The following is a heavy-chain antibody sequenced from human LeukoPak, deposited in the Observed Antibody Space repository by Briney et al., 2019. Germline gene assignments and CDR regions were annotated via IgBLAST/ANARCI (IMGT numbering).Heavy chain of an antibody. J-gene: IGHJ4*02. D-gene: IGHD5-24*01. Sequence: PSQTLSLTCTVSGGSISSGAYYWSWIRQHPGKGLEWIGYFYYSGSTHYNPSLKSRVTISVDTSKNQFSLDLSSVTAADTAVYYCARDLGDGYLANDYWGQGTLVTVSS. V-gene: IGHV4-31*03. CDR3: ARDLGDGYLANDY. CDR1: GGSISSGAYY. CDR2: FYYSGST.